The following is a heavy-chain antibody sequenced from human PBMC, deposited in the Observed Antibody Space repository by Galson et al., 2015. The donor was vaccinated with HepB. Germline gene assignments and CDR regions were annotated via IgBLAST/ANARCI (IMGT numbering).Heavy chain of an antibody. CDR3: ARHLGYSYGRDGDY. CDR2: IIPIFGTA. Sequence: SVKVSCKASGGTFSSYAISWVRQAPGQGLEWMGGIIPIFGTANYAQKFQGRVTITADESTSTAYMELSSLRSEDMAVYYCARHLGYSYGRDGDYWGQGTLVTVSS. V-gene: IGHV1-69*13. CDR1: GGTFSSYA. J-gene: IGHJ4*02. D-gene: IGHD5-18*01.